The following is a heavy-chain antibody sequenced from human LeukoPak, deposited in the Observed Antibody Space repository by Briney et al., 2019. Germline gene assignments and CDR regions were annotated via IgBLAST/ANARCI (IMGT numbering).Heavy chain of an antibody. CDR3: ARQKDDYSNRRDDY. J-gene: IGHJ4*02. D-gene: IGHD4-11*01. V-gene: IGHV4-39*01. Sequence: SETLSLTCTVSGGSISSSSYYWGWIRQPPGKGLEWIGSIYYSGSTYYNPFLKSRVTISVDTSKNQFSLKLSSVTAADTAVYYCARQKDDYSNRRDDYWGQGTLVTVSS. CDR2: IYYSGST. CDR1: GGSISSSSYY.